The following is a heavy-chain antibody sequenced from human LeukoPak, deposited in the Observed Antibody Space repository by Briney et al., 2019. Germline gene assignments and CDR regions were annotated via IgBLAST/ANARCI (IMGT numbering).Heavy chain of an antibody. CDR1: GYTFTGYY. Sequence: ASVKVSCKASGYTFTGYYMHWVRQAPGQGLEWMGWINPNSGGTNYAQKFQGRVTMTRDTSISTAYMELSSLRSEDTAVYYCARGVELLWFGELSNYFDYWGQGTLVTVSS. D-gene: IGHD3-10*01. V-gene: IGHV1-2*02. J-gene: IGHJ4*02. CDR2: INPNSGGT. CDR3: ARGVELLWFGELSNYFDY.